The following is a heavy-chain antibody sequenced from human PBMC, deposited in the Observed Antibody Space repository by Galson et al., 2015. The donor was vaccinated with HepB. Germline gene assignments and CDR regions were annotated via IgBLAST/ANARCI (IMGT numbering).Heavy chain of an antibody. D-gene: IGHD2-2*01. CDR1: GYTFTSYG. CDR2: ISAYNGNT. J-gene: IGHJ4*02. CDR3: ARDLAYCSSTSCYGGGDY. Sequence: SVKVSCKASGYTFTSYGISWVRQAPGQGLEWMGWISAYNGNTNYAQKLQGRVTMTTNTSTSTAYMELRSLRSDDTAVYYCARDLAYCSSTSCYGGGDYWGQGTLVTVSS. V-gene: IGHV1-18*01.